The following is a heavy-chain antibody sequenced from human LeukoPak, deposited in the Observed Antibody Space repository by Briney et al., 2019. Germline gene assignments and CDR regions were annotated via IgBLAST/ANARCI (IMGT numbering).Heavy chain of an antibody. CDR3: ARDFSSTPED. CDR2: IWYDGSNK. V-gene: IGHV3-33*01. CDR1: GFTFSSYG. J-gene: IGHJ4*02. D-gene: IGHD6-13*01. Sequence: PGGSLRLSCAASGFTFSSYGMHWVRQAPGQGLEWVAVIWYDGSNKFYADSVKGRFTISRDNSKNTLYLQMNSLRAEDTAVYYCARDFSSTPEDWGQGTLVTVSS.